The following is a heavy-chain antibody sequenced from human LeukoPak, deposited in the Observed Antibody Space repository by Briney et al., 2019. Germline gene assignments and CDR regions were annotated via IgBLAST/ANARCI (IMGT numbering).Heavy chain of an antibody. V-gene: IGHV4-59*01. J-gene: IGHJ6*03. CDR1: GGSMTSYF. D-gene: IGHD1-26*01. CDR3: ARGYSTGSKRFSMYYNMDV. Sequence: PSETLSLTCSVSGGSMTSYFWSWIRQAPGKGLEHIGYVYYSGSTNYNPSLKSRLTISVDTSKRQFFLRLTSVTAADTAVYYCARGYSTGSKRFSMYYNMDVWGKGTTVTVSS. CDR2: VYYSGST.